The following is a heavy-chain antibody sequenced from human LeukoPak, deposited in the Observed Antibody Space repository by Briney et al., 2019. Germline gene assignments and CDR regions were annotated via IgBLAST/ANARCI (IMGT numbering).Heavy chain of an antibody. CDR1: GFSFSNHA. CDR2: ISHDGSNT. CDR3: ARETVTNHDAFDI. V-gene: IGHV3-30-3*01. Sequence: GGSLRLSCAASGFSFSNHAMHWVRQAPGKGLKWVAVISHDGSNTYYGDSVKGRFTISRDNSKNTLDLQMNRLRAEDTAVYYCARETVTNHDAFDIWGQGAMVTVSS. J-gene: IGHJ3*02. D-gene: IGHD4-11*01.